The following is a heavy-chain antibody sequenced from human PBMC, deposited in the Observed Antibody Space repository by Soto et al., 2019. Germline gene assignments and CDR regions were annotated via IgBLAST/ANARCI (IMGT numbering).Heavy chain of an antibody. J-gene: IGHJ5*02. CDR1: GGSISSYY. CDR3: ARVRGDIAAAGKDDLWWFDP. CDR2: IYYSGST. D-gene: IGHD6-13*01. V-gene: IGHV4-59*01. Sequence: SETLSLTCTVSGGSISSYYWSWIRQPPGKGLEWIGYIYYSGSTNYNPSLKSRVTISVDTSKNQFSLKLSSVTAADTAVYYCARVRGDIAAAGKDDLWWFDPWGQGTLVTVSS.